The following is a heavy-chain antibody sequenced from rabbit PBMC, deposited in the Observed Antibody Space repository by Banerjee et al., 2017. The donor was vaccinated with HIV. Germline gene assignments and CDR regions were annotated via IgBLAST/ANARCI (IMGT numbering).Heavy chain of an antibody. CDR2: IAGGSSGFT. Sequence: QSLEESGGDLVKPGASLTLTCTASGVSFSSNHYMCWVRQAPGKGLEWISCIAGGSSGFTYSATWAKGRFTISKTSSTTVTLQMTRLTAADTATYFCARDLTDVIGWNFGWWGPGTLVTVS. D-gene: IGHD1-1*01. CDR3: ARDLTDVIGWNFGW. V-gene: IGHV1S40*01. J-gene: IGHJ4*01. CDR1: GVSFSSNHY.